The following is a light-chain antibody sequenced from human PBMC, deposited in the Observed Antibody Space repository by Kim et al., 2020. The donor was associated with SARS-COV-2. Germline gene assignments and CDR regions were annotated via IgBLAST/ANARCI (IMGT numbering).Light chain of an antibody. CDR1: TSDIGNSNY. J-gene: IGLJ3*02. V-gene: IGLV2-14*03. CDR3: SSYTSSSTLGV. Sequence: QSITISCTGSTSDIGNSNYVSWYQQHPGKAPKLIIYDLTYRPSGVSSRFSASKSGNTASLTISGLQADDEADYYCSSYTSSSTLGVFGGGTKLTVL. CDR2: DLT.